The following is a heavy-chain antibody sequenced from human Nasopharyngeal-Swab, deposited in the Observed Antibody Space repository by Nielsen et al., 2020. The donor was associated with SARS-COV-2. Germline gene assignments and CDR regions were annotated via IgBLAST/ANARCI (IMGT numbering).Heavy chain of an antibody. V-gene: IGHV3-64*04. Sequence: GGSLRLSCAASGITFSNHAWTWVRQAPGKGLEYVSTINDYEDRLYYADSVKGRFTISRDNSKNTLYLQMNSLRAEDTAVYYCARLEENNDYDDYWGQGTLVTVSS. D-gene: IGHD1/OR15-1a*01. J-gene: IGHJ4*02. CDR3: ARLEENNDYDDY. CDR1: GITFSNHA. CDR2: INDYEDRL.